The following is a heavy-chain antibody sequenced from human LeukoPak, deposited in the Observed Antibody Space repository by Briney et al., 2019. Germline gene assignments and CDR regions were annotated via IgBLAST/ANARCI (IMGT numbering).Heavy chain of an antibody. V-gene: IGHV4-34*01. D-gene: IGHD1-26*01. CDR2: INHSGST. J-gene: IGHJ4*02. CDR1: GGSFSGYY. Sequence: PSETLSLTCAVYGGSFSGYYWSWIRQPPGKGLEWIGEINHSGSTNYNPPLKSRVTISVDTSKNQFSLKLSSVTAADTAVYYCARHSGSYLEDWGQGTLVTVSS. CDR3: ARHSGSYLED.